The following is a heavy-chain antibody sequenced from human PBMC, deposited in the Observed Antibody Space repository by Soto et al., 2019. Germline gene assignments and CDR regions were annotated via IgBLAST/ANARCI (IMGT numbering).Heavy chain of an antibody. Sequence: PGGSLRLSCAASGFTFSDYYMSWIRQAPGKGLEWVSYISSSSSYTNYADSVKGRFTISRDNAKNSLYLQMNSLRAEDTAVYYCASLVAGYWYFDLWGRGTLVTVSS. CDR3: ASLVAGYWYFDL. CDR1: GFTFSDYY. J-gene: IGHJ2*01. CDR2: ISSSSSYT. V-gene: IGHV3-11*06. D-gene: IGHD6-19*01.